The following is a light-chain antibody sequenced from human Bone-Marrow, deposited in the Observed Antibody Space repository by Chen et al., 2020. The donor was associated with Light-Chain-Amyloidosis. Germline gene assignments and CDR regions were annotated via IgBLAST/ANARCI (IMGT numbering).Light chain of an antibody. CDR1: KIGIKS. J-gene: IGLJ2*01. Sequence: SYVLTQPPSVSVAPGETATLTCGGNKIGIKSVHWYHQKPGQAPVLVVYYDTERPSGIRVRFSGANSGNTATLTISRVEAGDEADYYCQVWDGRLDRVVFGGGTSLTVL. V-gene: IGLV3-21*04. CDR2: YDT. CDR3: QVWDGRLDRVV.